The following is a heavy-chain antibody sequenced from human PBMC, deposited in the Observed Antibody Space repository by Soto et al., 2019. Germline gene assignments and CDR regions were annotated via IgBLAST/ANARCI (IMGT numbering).Heavy chain of an antibody. CDR3: ARAVASPQDVDY. CDR1: GYTFTSYG. J-gene: IGHJ4*02. Sequence: QVQLVQSGAEVKKPGASVRVSCKASGYTFTSYGISWVRQAPGQGLEWMGWISAYNGNTKYAQKVQGRVTITTDTSPSTADTQLLRMRPADTAVDYCARAVASPQDVDYWGQGTLVTVSS. V-gene: IGHV1-18*01. D-gene: IGHD5-12*01. CDR2: ISAYNGNT.